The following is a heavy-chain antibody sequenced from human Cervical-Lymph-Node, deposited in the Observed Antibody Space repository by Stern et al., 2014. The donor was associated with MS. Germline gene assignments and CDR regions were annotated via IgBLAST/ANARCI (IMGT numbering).Heavy chain of an antibody. V-gene: IGHV3-30*03. D-gene: IGHD3-10*01. CDR3: ARDRGLTHYFYGMDV. J-gene: IGHJ6*02. CDR2: ATYDGSDQ. Sequence: VQLLESGGGVVQPGKSLRLSCAASGFTFSDYGMHWVRQAPGKGLERVALATYDGSDQYYADSVKGSFTVSRDNSKNTVLLQMNGLRPEDTAVYFCARDRGLTHYFYGMDVWGQGTTVTVSS. CDR1: GFTFSDYG.